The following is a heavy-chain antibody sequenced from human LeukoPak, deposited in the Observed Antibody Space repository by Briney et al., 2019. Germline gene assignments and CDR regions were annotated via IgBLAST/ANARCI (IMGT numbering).Heavy chain of an antibody. CDR3: ASLCSSTSCYTGDFDY. CDR2: IHHSGST. J-gene: IGHJ4*02. Sequence: SETLSLTCAVYGGSFNDYYWSWIRQSPGTGLEWIGEIHHSGSTNYNSSLESRVTMSIDTSNNQFSLKLTSVTAADTAVYYCASLCSSTSCYTGDFDYWGQGTLVTVSS. D-gene: IGHD2-2*02. V-gene: IGHV4-34*01. CDR1: GGSFNDYY.